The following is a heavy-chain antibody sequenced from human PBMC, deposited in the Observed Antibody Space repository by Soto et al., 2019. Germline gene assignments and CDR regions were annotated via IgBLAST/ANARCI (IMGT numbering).Heavy chain of an antibody. V-gene: IGHV4-34*01. Sequence: PSETLSLTCAVYGGSFGGYYWSWIRQPPEKGLEWIGEINHSGSTNYNPYLKSRVTISVDTSKNQFSLKLSTVTAADTAVYYCARMLRFLEWHTGHNWFDPWGQGTLVTVSS. J-gene: IGHJ5*02. CDR2: INHSGST. CDR3: ARMLRFLEWHTGHNWFDP. D-gene: IGHD3-3*01. CDR1: GGSFGGYY.